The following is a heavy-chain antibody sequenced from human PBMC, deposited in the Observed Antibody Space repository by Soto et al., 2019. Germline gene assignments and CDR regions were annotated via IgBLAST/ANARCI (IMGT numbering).Heavy chain of an antibody. CDR1: GFTFSSYG. D-gene: IGHD3-16*02. CDR3: ARGTSRYDYVWGSYPPFDY. CDR2: IWYDGSNK. J-gene: IGHJ4*02. Sequence: QVQLVESGGGVVQPGRSLRLSCAASGFTFSSYGMHWVRQDPGKGLEWVAVIWYDGSNKFYADSVKGRFTISRDNSKNTLYLQMNSLRAEDTAVYYCARGTSRYDYVWGSYPPFDYWGQGTLVTVSS. V-gene: IGHV3-33*01.